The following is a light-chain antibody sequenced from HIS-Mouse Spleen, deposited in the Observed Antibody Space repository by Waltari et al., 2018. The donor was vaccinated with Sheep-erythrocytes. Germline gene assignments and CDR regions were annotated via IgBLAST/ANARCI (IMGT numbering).Light chain of an antibody. V-gene: IGLV1-44*01. CDR1: RPNIGSNT. Sequence: QSVMTQPPSASGTPGQRATISCSGSRPNIGSNTLNWYQQLPGTAPKLLIYSNNQRPSGVPDRFSGSKSGTSASLAISGLQSEDEADYYCAAWDDSLNGYVFGTGTKVTVL. CDR3: AAWDDSLNGYV. CDR2: SNN. J-gene: IGLJ1*01.